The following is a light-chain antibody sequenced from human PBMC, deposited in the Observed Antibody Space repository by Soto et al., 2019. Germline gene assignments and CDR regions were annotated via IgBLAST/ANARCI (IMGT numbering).Light chain of an antibody. V-gene: IGKV1-16*02. CDR3: QQYNSYPLT. Sequence: DIQMTQSPYSLSASVGDRVTITCRASQGMSKYLDWFQQKPGTAPKSLIYAASSLQSGVPSKFSGSGSGTDFTLTISSLQPEDFATYYCQQYNSYPLTFGPGTKVDI. CDR1: QGMSKY. CDR2: AAS. J-gene: IGKJ3*01.